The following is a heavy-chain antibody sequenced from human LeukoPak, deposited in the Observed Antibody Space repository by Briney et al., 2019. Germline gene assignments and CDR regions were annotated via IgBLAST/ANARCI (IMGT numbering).Heavy chain of an antibody. CDR2: ISGSGGST. V-gene: IGHV3-23*01. J-gene: IGHJ4*02. CDR1: GFTFSSYG. CDR3: AKDRLSYSSTSYY. D-gene: IGHD6-13*01. Sequence: GGTLRLSCAASGFTFSSYGMSWVRQAPGKGLEWVSAISGSGGSTYYADSVKGRFTISRDNPKNTLYLQMNSLRAEDTAVYYCAKDRLSYSSTSYYWGQGTLVTVSS.